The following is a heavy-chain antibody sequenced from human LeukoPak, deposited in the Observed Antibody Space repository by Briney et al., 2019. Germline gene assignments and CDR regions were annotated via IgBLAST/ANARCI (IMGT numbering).Heavy chain of an antibody. D-gene: IGHD6-13*01. CDR2: MSSSGSTT. CDR3: ARDSSAGRFPLDY. V-gene: IGHV3-48*02. CDR1: GFTFSRYS. Sequence: GGSLRLSCAASGFTFSRYSVNWVRQAPGKGLEWVSYMSSSGSTTDYADSVKGRFTISRDNAKNSLYLQMNSLRDEDTAVYYCARDSSAGRFPLDYWGQGTLVTVSS. J-gene: IGHJ4*02.